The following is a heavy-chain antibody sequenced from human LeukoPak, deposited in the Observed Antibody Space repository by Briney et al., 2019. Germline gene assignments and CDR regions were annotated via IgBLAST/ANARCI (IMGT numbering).Heavy chain of an antibody. CDR1: GYTFTGYY. CDR2: INPSGGST. D-gene: IGHD6-13*01. Sequence: GASVKVSCKASGYTFTGYYMHWVRQAPGQGLEWMGIINPSGGSTSYAQKFQGRVTMTRDTSISTAYMELSRLRSDDTAVYYCARDRVAARNWFDPWGQGTLVTVSS. J-gene: IGHJ5*02. CDR3: ARDRVAARNWFDP. V-gene: IGHV1-46*01.